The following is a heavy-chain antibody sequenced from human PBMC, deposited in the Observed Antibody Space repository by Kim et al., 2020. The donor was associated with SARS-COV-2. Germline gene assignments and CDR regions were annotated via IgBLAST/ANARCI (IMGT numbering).Heavy chain of an antibody. J-gene: IGHJ4*02. D-gene: IGHD6-13*01. V-gene: IGHV3-30-3*01. Sequence: GGSLRLSCAASGFTFSSYAMHWVRQAPGKGLEWVAVISYDGSNKYYADSVKGRFTISRDNSKNTLYLQMNSLRAEDTAVYYCARQGAGRDSSSWYYWGQGTLVTVSS. CDR1: GFTFSSYA. CDR3: ARQGAGRDSSSWYY. CDR2: ISYDGSNK.